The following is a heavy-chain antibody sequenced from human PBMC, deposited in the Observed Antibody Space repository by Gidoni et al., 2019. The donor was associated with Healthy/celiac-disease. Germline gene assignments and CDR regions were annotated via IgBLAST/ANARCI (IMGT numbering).Heavy chain of an antibody. CDR3: AKEYCSSTSCYSAAFDI. CDR1: GFTFSSYA. V-gene: IGHV3-23*04. J-gene: IGHJ3*02. Sequence: EVQLVESGGGLVQPGGSLSLSCAASGFTFSSYAMSWVRQAPGKGLEWVSAISGSGGSTYYADSVKGRFTISRDNSKNTLYLQMNSLRAEDTAVYYCAKEYCSSTSCYSAAFDIWGQGTMVTVSS. CDR2: ISGSGGST. D-gene: IGHD2-2*01.